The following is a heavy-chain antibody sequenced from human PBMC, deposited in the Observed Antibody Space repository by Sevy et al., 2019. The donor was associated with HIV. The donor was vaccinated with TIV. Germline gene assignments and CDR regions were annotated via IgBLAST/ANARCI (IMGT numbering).Heavy chain of an antibody. J-gene: IGHJ6*02. CDR1: GFTFSSYG. CDR3: AKDPGVSGWYEYYYYYYGMDV. V-gene: IGHV3-30*18. CDR2: ISYDGSNK. D-gene: IGHD6-19*01. Sequence: GGSLRLSCAASGFTFSSYGMHWVRQAPGKGLEWVAVISYDGSNKYYADSVKGRFTISRDNSKNTLYLQMNSLRAEDTAVYYCAKDPGVSGWYEYYYYYYGMDVWGQGTTVTVSS.